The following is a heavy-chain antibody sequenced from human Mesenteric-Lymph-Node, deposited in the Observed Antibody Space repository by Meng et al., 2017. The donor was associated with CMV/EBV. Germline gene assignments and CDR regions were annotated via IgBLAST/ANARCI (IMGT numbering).Heavy chain of an antibody. V-gene: IGHV3-30*02. CDR2: IRYDGSNE. CDR3: AKDSARATMVRGVSFDS. D-gene: IGHD3-10*01. Sequence: GESLKISCAASGFSFSGYGMHWVRQAPGKGLEWVAFIRYDGSNEYYADSVKGRFIISRDNSKNTMSVQMNSLRSEDTAVYYCAKDSARATMVRGVSFDSWGQGALVTVSS. J-gene: IGHJ4*02. CDR1: GFSFSGYG.